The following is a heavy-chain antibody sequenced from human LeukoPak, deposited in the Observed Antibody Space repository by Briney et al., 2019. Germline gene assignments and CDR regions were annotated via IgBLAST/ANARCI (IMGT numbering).Heavy chain of an antibody. V-gene: IGHV3-23*01. J-gene: IGHJ4*02. CDR2: ISGSGSST. CDR1: GFTFSSYA. Sequence: GGSLRLSCAASGFTFSSYAMSWVRQAPGKGLEWVSAISGSGSSTYYADSVKGRFTISRDNSKNTLFLQMNSLRAEGTAVYYCAKSGQLSRSFYFDYWGQGTLVIVSS. D-gene: IGHD1-1*01. CDR3: AKSGQLSRSFYFDY.